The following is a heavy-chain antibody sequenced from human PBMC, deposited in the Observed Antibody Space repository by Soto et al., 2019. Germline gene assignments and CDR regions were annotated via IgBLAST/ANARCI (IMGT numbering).Heavy chain of an antibody. CDR3: ARANSSTWYKLEYKWFDP. CDR1: GASINDYY. J-gene: IGHJ5*02. Sequence: KTSETLSLTCTVSGASINDYYCSWIRQTPGKGLEWVGFMYYSETTKYNPSLKGRVNMSLDTSKNQVSLHLKSVTAADTAVYYCARANSSTWYKLEYKWFDPWGQGTLVTVSS. D-gene: IGHD6-13*01. V-gene: IGHV4-59*01. CDR2: MYYSETT.